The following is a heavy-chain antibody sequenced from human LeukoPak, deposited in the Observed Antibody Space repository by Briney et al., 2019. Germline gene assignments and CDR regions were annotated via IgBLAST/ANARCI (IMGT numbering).Heavy chain of an antibody. J-gene: IGHJ4*02. CDR2: IYYSGST. CDR1: GGSISSGAYY. CDR3: ARVPITMVRGIIIGGAFDY. V-gene: IGHV4-31*03. Sequence: SQTLSLTCTVSGGSISSGAYYWSWIRQHPGKGLEWIGYIYYSGSTYYNPSLKSRVTISVETSKNQFSLKLSSVTAADTAVYYCARVPITMVRGIIIGGAFDYWGQGTLVTVSS. D-gene: IGHD3-10*01.